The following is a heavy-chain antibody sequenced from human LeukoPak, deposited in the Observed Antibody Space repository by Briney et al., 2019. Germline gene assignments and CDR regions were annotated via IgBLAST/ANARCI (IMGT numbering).Heavy chain of an antibody. CDR1: GFTFSSYA. V-gene: IGHV3-48*03. CDR2: ISSSGSTI. CDR3: ARDGYYYDSSGYYYYYYMDV. J-gene: IGHJ6*03. Sequence: GGSLRLSCAASGFTFSSYAMNWVRQAPGKGLEWVSYISSSGSTIYYADSVKGRFTISRDNAKNSLYLQMNSLRAEDTAVYYCARDGYYYDSSGYYYYYYMDVWGKGTTVTVSS. D-gene: IGHD3-22*01.